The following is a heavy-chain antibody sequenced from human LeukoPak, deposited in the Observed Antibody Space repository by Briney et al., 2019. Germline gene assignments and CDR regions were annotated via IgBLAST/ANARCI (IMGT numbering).Heavy chain of an antibody. CDR3: ARDSAIRYSDWECPAPTLYF. Sequence: PGGSLRLSCAASGFTFSTYNMNGVRQTPGKGLEGVANIKQDGSDKYYVDSVKGRFTISRDYAKNSLYLQMNSLSAEATALYYCARDSAIRYSDWECPAPTLYF. CDR1: GFTFSTYN. J-gene: IGHJ1*01. D-gene: IGHD3-9*01. V-gene: IGHV3-7*01. CDR2: IKQDGSDK.